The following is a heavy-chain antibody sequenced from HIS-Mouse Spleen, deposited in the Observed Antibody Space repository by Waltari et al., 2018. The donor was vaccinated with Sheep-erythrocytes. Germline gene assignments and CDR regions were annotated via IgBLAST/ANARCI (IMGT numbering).Heavy chain of an antibody. D-gene: IGHD5-12*01. J-gene: IGHJ3*02. CDR1: GFTFSSYW. CDR2: FNSDGSRT. Sequence: EVQLVESGGGLVQPGGSLRLSCAASGFTFSSYWMHWVLQAPGKGLVWVSRFNSDGSRTSYADSVKGRFTISRDNAKNTLYLQMNSLRAEDTAVYYCARDPDVDIVAPRFDDAFDIWGQGTMVTVSS. V-gene: IGHV3-74*01. CDR3: ARDPDVDIVAPRFDDAFDI.